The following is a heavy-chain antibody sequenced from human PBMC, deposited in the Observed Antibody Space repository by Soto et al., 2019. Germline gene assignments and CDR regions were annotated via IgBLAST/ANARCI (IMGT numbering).Heavy chain of an antibody. Sequence: GGSLRLSCAASGFTFSNAWMSCVRQAPGKGLEWVGRIKSKTDGGTTDYAAPVKGRFTISRDDSKNTLYLQMNSLKTEDTAVYYCTTVASSGYYHYFDYWGQGTLVTVSS. J-gene: IGHJ4*02. CDR3: TTVASSGYYHYFDY. V-gene: IGHV3-15*01. D-gene: IGHD3-22*01. CDR2: IKSKTDGGTT. CDR1: GFTFSNAW.